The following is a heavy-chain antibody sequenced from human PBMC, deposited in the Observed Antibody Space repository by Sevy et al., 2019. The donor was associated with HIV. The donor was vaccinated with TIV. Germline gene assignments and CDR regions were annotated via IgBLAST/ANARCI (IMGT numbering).Heavy chain of an antibody. Sequence: GGSLRLSCAASGFIFSNYGMHWVRQAPGKGLEWLAVIWYDGSQEYYADSVKGRFTVSRDNSKNTLYLQMNSLRAEDTAVYYCATIGRYTTSWPHFDYWGQGTLVTVSS. CDR1: GFIFSNYG. CDR3: ATIGRYTTSWPHFDY. J-gene: IGHJ4*02. V-gene: IGHV3-33*01. CDR2: IWYDGSQE. D-gene: IGHD2-2*01.